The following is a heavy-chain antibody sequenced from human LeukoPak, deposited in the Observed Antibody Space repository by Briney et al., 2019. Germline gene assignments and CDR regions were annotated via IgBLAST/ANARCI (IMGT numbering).Heavy chain of an antibody. CDR1: GGSISSYY. V-gene: IGHV4-4*07. Sequence: SETLSLTCTVSGGSISSYYWSWIRQPAGKGLEWIGRIYTSGSTNYNPSLKSRVTMSVDTSKNQFSLKLSSVTAADTAVYYCARDLYYYDSSGYSPRYFDYWGQGTLVTVSS. D-gene: IGHD3-22*01. CDR3: ARDLYYYDSSGYSPRYFDY. J-gene: IGHJ4*02. CDR2: IYTSGST.